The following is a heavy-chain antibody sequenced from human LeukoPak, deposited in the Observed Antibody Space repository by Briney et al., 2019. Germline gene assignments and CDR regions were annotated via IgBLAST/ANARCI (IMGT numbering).Heavy chain of an antibody. V-gene: IGHV3-20*04. J-gene: IGHJ4*02. CDR2: INWNGGST. CDR1: GFTFDDYG. Sequence: PGGFLRLSCAASGFTFDDYGMSWVRQAPGKGLDWVSGINWNGGSTGYADSVKGRFTISRDNAKNSLYLQMNSLRAEDTALYYCASGDFWSCYSFWGQGTLVTVSS. CDR3: ASGDFWSCYSF. D-gene: IGHD3-3*01.